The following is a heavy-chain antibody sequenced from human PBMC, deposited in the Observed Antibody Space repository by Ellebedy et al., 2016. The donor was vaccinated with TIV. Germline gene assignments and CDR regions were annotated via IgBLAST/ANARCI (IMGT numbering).Heavy chain of an antibody. D-gene: IGHD7-27*01. J-gene: IGHJ4*02. CDR3: ARDPAGDQGLDY. Sequence: SQTLSLTXAISGDSVSSNSAIWNWIRQSPSRGLEWLGRTYYRSKWYIDYALSVKSRITINPDTSKNQLSLQLSSVTPEDTAMYYCARDPAGDQGLDYWGQGTLVTVSS. CDR2: TYYRSKWYI. CDR1: GDSVSSNSAI. V-gene: IGHV6-1*01.